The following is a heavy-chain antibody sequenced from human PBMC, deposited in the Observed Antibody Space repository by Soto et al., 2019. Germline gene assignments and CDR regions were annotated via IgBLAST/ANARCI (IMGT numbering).Heavy chain of an antibody. Sequence: GGSLRLSCAASGFTFSDYYMSWIRQAPGKGLEWVSYISSSGSTIYYADSVKGRFTISRDNAKNSLYLQMNSLRAEDTAVYYCARDRPYYYGSGSPIDYWGQGTLVTVSS. D-gene: IGHD3-10*01. CDR2: ISSSGSTI. CDR3: ARDRPYYYGSGSPIDY. CDR1: GFTFSDYY. V-gene: IGHV3-11*01. J-gene: IGHJ4*02.